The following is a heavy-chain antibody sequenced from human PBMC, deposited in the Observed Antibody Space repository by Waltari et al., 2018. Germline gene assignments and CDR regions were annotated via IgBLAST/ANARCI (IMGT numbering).Heavy chain of an antibody. V-gene: IGHV4-39*07. CDR3: ASYYSSGWYGWFDP. J-gene: IGHJ5*02. CDR1: GGSISSSSYY. CDR2: ISYSGST. D-gene: IGHD6-19*01. Sequence: QLQLQESGPGLVKPSETLSLTCTVPGGSISSSSYYWGWIRQPPGKGLEWIGSISYSGSTYYNPSLKSRVTISVDTSKNQFSLKLSSVTAADTAVYYCASYYSSGWYGWFDPWGQGTLVTVSS.